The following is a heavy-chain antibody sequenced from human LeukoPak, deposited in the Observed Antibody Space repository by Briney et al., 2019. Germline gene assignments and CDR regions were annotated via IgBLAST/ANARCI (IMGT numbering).Heavy chain of an antibody. CDR1: GFTFSSYS. CDR3: ARYHPTQYDFWSGHYGMDV. CDR2: ISSSSSYI. Sequence: GGSLRLSCAASGFTFSSYSMNWVRQAPGKGLEWVSSISSSSSYIYYADSVKGRFTISRDDAKNSLYLQMNSLRAEDTAVYYCARYHPTQYDFWSGHYGMDVWGQGTTVTVPS. V-gene: IGHV3-21*01. D-gene: IGHD3-3*01. J-gene: IGHJ6*02.